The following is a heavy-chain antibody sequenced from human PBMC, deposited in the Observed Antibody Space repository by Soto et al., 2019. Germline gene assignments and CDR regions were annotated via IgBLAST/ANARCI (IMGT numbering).Heavy chain of an antibody. CDR1: GGTFSSYT. D-gene: IGHD3-16*02. Sequence: QVQLVQSGAEVKKPGSSVKVSCKASGGTFSSYTISWVRQAPGHGLEWMGRIITILGIANYAQKFQGRVTITAGKSTSTADMELSSLRSEDTAVYYSASFGGVIPYSFVYAGQGALVTVSS. CDR2: IITILGIA. V-gene: IGHV1-69*02. J-gene: IGHJ4*02. CDR3: ASFGGVIPYSFVY.